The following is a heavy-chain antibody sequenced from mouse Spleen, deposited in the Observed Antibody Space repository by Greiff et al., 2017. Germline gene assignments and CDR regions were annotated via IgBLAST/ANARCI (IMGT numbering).Heavy chain of an antibody. Sequence: QVQLKQSGAELVRPGASVTLSCKASGYTFTDYEMHWVKQTPVHGLEWIGAIDPETGGTAYNQKFKGKAILTADKSSSTAYMELRSLTSEDSAVYYCTRDEGAYWGQGTLVTVSA. CDR2: IDPETGGT. V-gene: IGHV1-15*01. CDR3: TRDEGAY. J-gene: IGHJ3*01. CDR1: GYTFTDYE.